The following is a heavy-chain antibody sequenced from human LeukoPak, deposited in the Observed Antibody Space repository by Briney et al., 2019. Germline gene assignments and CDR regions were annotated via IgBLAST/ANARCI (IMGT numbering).Heavy chain of an antibody. J-gene: IGHJ6*02. CDR1: GGSISSGGYS. D-gene: IGHD3-3*01. Sequence: SETLSLTCAVSGGSISSGGYSWSWIRQPPGKGLEWIGYIYHSGSTYYNPSLKSRVTILVDRSKNQFSLKLSSVTAADTAVYYCAREKTYYDFWSGYSDGMDVWGQGTTVTVSS. CDR2: IYHSGST. CDR3: AREKTYYDFWSGYSDGMDV. V-gene: IGHV4-30-2*01.